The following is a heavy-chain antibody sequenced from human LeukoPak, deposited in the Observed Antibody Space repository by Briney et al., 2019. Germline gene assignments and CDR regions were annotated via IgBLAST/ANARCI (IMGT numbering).Heavy chain of an antibody. CDR3: ARDVFSGMFAFDI. CDR2: MSFDGDSE. V-gene: IGHV3-30-3*01. CDR1: GFTFSTYP. J-gene: IGHJ3*02. Sequence: GGSLRLSCAASGFTFSTYPMHWVRQAPGKGLEWVAVMSFDGDSEYYSDSVRGRFTVSRDNTKNSLYLQMNSLRAEDTAVYYCARDVFSGMFAFDIWGQGTMVTVSS. D-gene: IGHD1-26*01.